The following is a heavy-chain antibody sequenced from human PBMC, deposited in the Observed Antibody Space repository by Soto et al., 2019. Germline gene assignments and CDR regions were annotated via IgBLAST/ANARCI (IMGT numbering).Heavy chain of an antibody. D-gene: IGHD1-20*01. Sequence: PGGSLKLSSATSGFDFSNTWIHWVRQVPGQGLVWISRINSDGSSIIYADSVKGRFTLSRDNAKNTVHLQMSSLRVEDTAVYYCAKDWYHTIDSWGQGIPVTVSS. CDR1: GFDFSNTW. V-gene: IGHV3-74*01. CDR2: INSDGSSI. CDR3: AKDWYHTIDS. J-gene: IGHJ4*02.